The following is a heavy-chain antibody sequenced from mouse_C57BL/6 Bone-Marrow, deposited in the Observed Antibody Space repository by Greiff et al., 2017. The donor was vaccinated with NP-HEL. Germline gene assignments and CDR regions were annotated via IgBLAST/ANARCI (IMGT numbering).Heavy chain of an antibody. D-gene: IGHD1-1*01. CDR3: ASSYGSSYPWFAY. Sequence: EVMLVESGGGLVQPGGSLKLSCAASGFTFSDYYMYWVRQTPEKRLEWVAYISNGGGSTYYPDTVKGRFTISRDNAKNTLYLQMSRLKSEDTAMYYCASSYGSSYPWFAYWGQGTLVTVSA. CDR1: GFTFSDYY. CDR2: ISNGGGST. J-gene: IGHJ3*01. V-gene: IGHV5-12*01.